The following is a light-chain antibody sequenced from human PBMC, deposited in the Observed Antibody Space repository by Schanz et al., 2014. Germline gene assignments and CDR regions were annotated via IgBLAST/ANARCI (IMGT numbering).Light chain of an antibody. V-gene: IGKV1-39*01. CDR3: QQSYSTPL. CDR1: QSISSY. CDR2: AAS. Sequence: DIQMTQSPSSLSASVGDRVTITCRARQSISSYLNWYQQKPGKAPNLLIYAASSLQSGVPSRFSGSGSGTDFTLTISSLQPEDFAIYYCQQSYSTPLFGPGTKVDIK. J-gene: IGKJ3*01.